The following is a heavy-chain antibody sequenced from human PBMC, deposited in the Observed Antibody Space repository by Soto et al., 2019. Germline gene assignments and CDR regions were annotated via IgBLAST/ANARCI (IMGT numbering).Heavy chain of an antibody. CDR2: IDPSDSYT. CDR3: VRNGNGTTYYFYD. V-gene: IGHV5-10-1*01. J-gene: IGHJ4*02. CDR1: GYRFISYW. D-gene: IGHD1-26*01. Sequence: GESLKISCKGSGYRFISYWISWVRQMPGKGLEWMGRIDPSDSYTTYSPSFQGHVTISIDKSTSTAYLQLRSLEASDNAKYYCVRNGNGTTYYFYDWGQGFLVTVSS.